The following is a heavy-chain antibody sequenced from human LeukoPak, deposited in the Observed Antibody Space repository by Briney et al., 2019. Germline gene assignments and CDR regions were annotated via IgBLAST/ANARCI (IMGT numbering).Heavy chain of an antibody. CDR3: ARVPHYYFGYGYFDT. V-gene: IGHV4-34*01. CDR2: IDQSGTT. CDR1: GGSFSGYY. Sequence: PSETLSLTCVVNGGSFSGYYWSWIRQPPGKGLESIGEIDQSGTTNYNPSLKSRVAISIDTSKKQFSLTLTSMTAADTAVYYCARVPHYYFGYGYFDTWGQGTRVTVSS. J-gene: IGHJ4*02. D-gene: IGHD3-10*01.